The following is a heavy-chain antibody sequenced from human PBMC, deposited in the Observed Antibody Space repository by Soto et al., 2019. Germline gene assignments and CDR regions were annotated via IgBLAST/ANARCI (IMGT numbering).Heavy chain of an antibody. V-gene: IGHV1-69*04. J-gene: IGHJ3*02. CDR3: ARDPGGYCSGGSCDDDAFDI. CDR2: IIPILGIA. CDR1: GGTFSSYT. Sequence: SVKVSCKASGGTFSSYTISWVRQAPGQGLEWMGRIIPILGIANYAQKFQGRVTITADKSTSTAHMELSSLRSEDTAVYYCARDPGGYCSGGSCDDDAFDIWGQGTMVTVSS. D-gene: IGHD2-15*01.